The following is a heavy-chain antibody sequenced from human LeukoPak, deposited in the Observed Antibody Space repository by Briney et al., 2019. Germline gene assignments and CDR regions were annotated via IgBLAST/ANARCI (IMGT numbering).Heavy chain of an antibody. CDR2: ISSSTTTI. CDR1: GFTLSSYS. CDR3: AELGITMIGGA. J-gene: IGHJ6*04. V-gene: IGHV3-48*04. D-gene: IGHD3-10*02. Sequence: AGGSLRLSCAASGFTLSSYSMNWVRQAPGKGLEWVSYISSSTTTIYYADSVKGRFTISRDNAKNSLYLQMNSLRAEDTAVYYCAELGITMIGGAWGKGTTVTISS.